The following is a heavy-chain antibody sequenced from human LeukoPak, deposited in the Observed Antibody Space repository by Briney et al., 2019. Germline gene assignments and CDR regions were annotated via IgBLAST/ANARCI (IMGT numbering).Heavy chain of an antibody. CDR3: ARGDLLYSSSWFIFDY. CDR1: GYTFSSYA. CDR2: INAGNGNT. J-gene: IGHJ4*02. Sequence: ASVKVSCKASGYTFSSYAMHWVRQAPEQRLEWMGWINAGNGNTKYSQKFQGRVTITRDTSASTAYMELSSLRSEDTAVYYCARGDLLYSSSWFIFDYWGQGTLVTVSS. V-gene: IGHV1-3*01. D-gene: IGHD6-13*01.